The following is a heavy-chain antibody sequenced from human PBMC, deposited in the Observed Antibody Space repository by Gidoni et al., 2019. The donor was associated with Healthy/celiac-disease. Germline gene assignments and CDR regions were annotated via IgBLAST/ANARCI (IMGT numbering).Heavy chain of an antibody. D-gene: IGHD6-13*01. J-gene: IGHJ5*02. CDR1: GGALSSSRYY. Sequence: QLQLQESGPGLVKTSVTLPLTCTVSGGALSSSRYYWGWIRQPPGKGLEWIGSIYYSGSTYYHPSLKSRVTIFVDTSKNQFSLKLSSVTAADTAVYYCARGAAAGTIWFDPWGQGTLVTVSS. CDR2: IYYSGST. CDR3: ARGAAAGTIWFDP. V-gene: IGHV4-39*01.